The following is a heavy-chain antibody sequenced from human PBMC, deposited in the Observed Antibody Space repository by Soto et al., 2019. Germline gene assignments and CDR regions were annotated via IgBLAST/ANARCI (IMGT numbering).Heavy chain of an antibody. CDR1: GYSFTSYW. CDR2: IYPGDSDT. CDR3: ARLGATTVGYYYYGMDV. V-gene: IGHV5-51*01. D-gene: IGHD1-26*01. J-gene: IGHJ6*02. Sequence: PGESLKISCKGSGYSFTSYWIGWVRQMPGKGLEWMGIIYPGDSDTRYSPSFQGQVTISADKSISTAYLQWSSLKASDTAMYYCARLGATTVGYYYYGMDVWGQGTTVTVSS.